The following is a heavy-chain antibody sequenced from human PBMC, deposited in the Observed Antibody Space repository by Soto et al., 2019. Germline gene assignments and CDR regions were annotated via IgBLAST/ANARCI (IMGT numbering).Heavy chain of an antibody. CDR3: ARVNSATGSMHFDH. CDR1: TFNFTSYS. V-gene: IGHV3-21*01. J-gene: IGHJ4*02. CDR2: ISATSTYI. D-gene: IGHD3-9*01. Sequence: EVQLVESGGGLVKPGGSLRLTCAGSTFNFTSYSLNWVRQAPGKGLEWVSSISATSTYIFYADSVKGRFTISRDNAKNSVSLQINSLRAEDTALSYCARVNSATGSMHFDHWGQGTLVTVSS.